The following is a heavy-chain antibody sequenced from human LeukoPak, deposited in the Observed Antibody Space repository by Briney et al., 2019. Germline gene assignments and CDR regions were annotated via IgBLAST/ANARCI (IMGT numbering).Heavy chain of an antibody. CDR1: GFTFSTYS. V-gene: IGHV3-21*01. D-gene: IGHD6-13*01. CDR3: AKGGERSSSWLDY. CDR2: ISSRSSYI. J-gene: IGHJ4*02. Sequence: GGSLRLSCATSGFTFSTYSMNWVRQAPGKGLERVSSISSRSSYIYQADSVKGRFTISRDNAKNSLFLQMNSLRVEDTAVYYCAKGGERSSSWLDYWGQGTLVTVSS.